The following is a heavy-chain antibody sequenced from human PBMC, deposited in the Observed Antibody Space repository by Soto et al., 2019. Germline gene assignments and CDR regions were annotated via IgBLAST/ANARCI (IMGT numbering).Heavy chain of an antibody. Sequence: QVQLVQSGAEVKKPGSSVKVSCKASGGTFSSYAISWVRQAPGQGLEWMGGIIPIFGTANHAQKFQGRVTITADESTSTAYMELSSLRSEDTAVYYCASSLDPYDSSGYPFDYWGQGTLVTVSS. CDR3: ASSLDPYDSSGYPFDY. CDR2: IIPIFGTA. J-gene: IGHJ4*02. V-gene: IGHV1-69*01. D-gene: IGHD3-22*01. CDR1: GGTFSSYA.